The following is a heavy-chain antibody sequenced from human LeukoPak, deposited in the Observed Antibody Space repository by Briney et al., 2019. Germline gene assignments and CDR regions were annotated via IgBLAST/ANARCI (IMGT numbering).Heavy chain of an antibody. CDR1: GFTFSSYW. J-gene: IGHJ4*02. V-gene: IGHV3-74*01. Sequence: GGSLRLSCAASGFTFSSYWMHWVRQAPGKGLVWVSRISDGGSTTTYADSVKGRFTISRDNAKNTLYLQMNGLRAEDTAVYYCSRSAYYDGSGSYYDYWGQGTLVTVSS. D-gene: IGHD3-22*01. CDR2: ISDGGSTT. CDR3: SRSAYYDGSGSYYDY.